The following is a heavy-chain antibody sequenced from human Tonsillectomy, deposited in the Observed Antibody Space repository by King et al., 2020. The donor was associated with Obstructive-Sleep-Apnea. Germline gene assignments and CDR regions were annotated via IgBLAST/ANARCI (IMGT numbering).Heavy chain of an antibody. CDR3: AKQSRGLREFDY. Sequence: VQLVESGGVVVQPGGSLRLSCAASGFTFDDYIMHWVRQAPGQGLVWVSLISWDGGSPYYLDSVKGRFTLSRDNSKNSLFLQMNGLRIEDTALYYCAKQSRGLREFDYWGQGTLVTVSS. CDR1: GFTFDDYI. V-gene: IGHV3-43*01. J-gene: IGHJ4*02. D-gene: IGHD5-12*01. CDR2: ISWDGGSP.